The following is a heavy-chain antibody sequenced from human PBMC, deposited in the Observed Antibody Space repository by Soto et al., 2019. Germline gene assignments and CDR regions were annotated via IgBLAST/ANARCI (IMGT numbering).Heavy chain of an antibody. CDR3: ARRAETNGWNGFGADKYYFDF. CDR2: MNPNTGNS. J-gene: IGHJ4*02. CDR1: GYTFTSYD. V-gene: IGHV1-8*01. D-gene: IGHD1-1*01. Sequence: ASVRVSCKASGYTFTSYDIYWVRQATGQGLEWMGWMNPNTGNSGYAQKFQGRVTVTSDTSINTVHMELSSLRSEDTAVYYCARRAETNGWNGFGADKYYFDFWGQGTLVTVSS.